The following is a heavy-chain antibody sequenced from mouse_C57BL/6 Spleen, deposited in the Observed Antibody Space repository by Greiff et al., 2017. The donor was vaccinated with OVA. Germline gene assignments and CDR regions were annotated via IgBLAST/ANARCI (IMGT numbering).Heavy chain of an antibody. Sequence: QVTLKVSGAELVRPGASVTLSCKASGYTFTDYEMHWVKQTPVHGLEWIGAIDPATGGPAYNQKFKGKAILTADKSSSTAYMELRSLTSEDSAVYYCTRRGNYYGSSPWFAYWGQGTLVTVSA. CDR3: TRRGNYYGSSPWFAY. D-gene: IGHD1-1*01. V-gene: IGHV1-15*01. CDR2: IDPATGGP. J-gene: IGHJ3*01. CDR1: GYTFTDYE.